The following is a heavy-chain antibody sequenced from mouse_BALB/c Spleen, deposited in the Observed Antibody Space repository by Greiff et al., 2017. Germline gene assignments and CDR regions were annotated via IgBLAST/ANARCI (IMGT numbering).Heavy chain of an antibody. D-gene: IGHD2-14*01. CDR2: IDPNSGGT. Sequence: QVQLKESGAELVKPGASVKLSCKASGYTFTSYWMHWVKQRPGRGLEWIGRIDPNSGGTKYNEKFKSKATLTVDKPSSTAYMQLSSLTSEDSAVFYCTRYYRYDDGYYAMDYWGQGTSVTVSS. CDR3: TRYYRYDDGYYAMDY. J-gene: IGHJ4*01. V-gene: IGHV1-62-3*01. CDR1: GYTFTSYW.